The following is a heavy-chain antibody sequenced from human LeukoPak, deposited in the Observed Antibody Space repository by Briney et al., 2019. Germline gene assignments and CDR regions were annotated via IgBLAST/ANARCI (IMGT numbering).Heavy chain of an antibody. CDR2: ISSSGSTI. CDR1: GFTFSDYY. Sequence: PGGSLRLSCAASGFTFSDYYMSWIRQAPGKGLEWVSYISSSGSTIYYADSVKGRFTIPRDNAKNSLYLQMNSLRAKDTAVYYCARYGIAARVGNDYWGQGTLVTVSS. CDR3: ARYGIAARVGNDY. J-gene: IGHJ4*02. V-gene: IGHV3-11*01. D-gene: IGHD6-6*01.